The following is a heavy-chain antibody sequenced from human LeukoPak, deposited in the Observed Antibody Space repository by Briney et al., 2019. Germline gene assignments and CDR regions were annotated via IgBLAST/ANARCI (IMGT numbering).Heavy chain of an antibody. D-gene: IGHD3-3*01. J-gene: IGHJ6*02. Sequence: ASVKVSCKASGYTFTGYYMHWVRQAPGQGLEWMGWINPNSGGTNYAQKFQGRVTMTRDTSISTAYMELSRLRSEDTAVYYCARAPGVPILGMDVWGQGTTVTVSS. CDR2: INPNSGGT. V-gene: IGHV1-2*02. CDR3: ARAPGVPILGMDV. CDR1: GYTFTGYY.